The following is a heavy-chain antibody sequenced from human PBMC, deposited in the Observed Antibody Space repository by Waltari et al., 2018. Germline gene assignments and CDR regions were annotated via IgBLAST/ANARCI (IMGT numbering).Heavy chain of an antibody. J-gene: IGHJ5*02. V-gene: IGHV1-18*01. CDR3: ARGGGPRTIVALTFDL. Sequence: GASVKVSCKASGYTFTNLGINWVRQAPGQGLEWMGWISPYHGYADYNQKFQDRVTMTTDTSTRTAYLELRSLRSDDTAVYYCARGGGPRTIVALTFDLWGQGTLVTVSS. D-gene: IGHD5-12*01. CDR2: ISPYHGYA. CDR1: GYTFTNLG.